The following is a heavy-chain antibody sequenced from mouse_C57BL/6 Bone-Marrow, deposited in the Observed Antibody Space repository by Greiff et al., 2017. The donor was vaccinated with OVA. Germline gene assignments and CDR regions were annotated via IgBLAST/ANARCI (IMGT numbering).Heavy chain of an antibody. J-gene: IGHJ2*01. CDR3: ARHGYYGSSYQYYFDY. CDR1: GYTFTEYT. V-gene: IGHV1-62-2*01. Sequence: QVQLKESGAELVKPGASVKLSCKASGYTFTEYTIHWVKQRSGQGLEWIGWFYPGSGSIKYNEKFKDKATLTADKSSSTVYMELSRLTSEDSAVYFCARHGYYGSSYQYYFDYWGQGTTLTVSS. D-gene: IGHD1-1*01. CDR2: FYPGSGSI.